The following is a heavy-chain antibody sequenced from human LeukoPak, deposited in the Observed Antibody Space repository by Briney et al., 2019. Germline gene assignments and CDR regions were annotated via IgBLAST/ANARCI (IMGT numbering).Heavy chain of an antibody. CDR2: IKQDGSEE. J-gene: IGHJ6*03. V-gene: IGHV3-7*01. CDR3: AKRVRGTTDYYYYMDV. Sequence: GGSLRLSCAASGFTFSSYWMSWVRQAPGKGLEWVANIKQDGSEEYYVDSVKGRFTISRDNAKNSLYLQMNSLRAEDTAVYYCAKRVRGTTDYYYYMDVWGKGTTVTVSS. D-gene: IGHD1-7*01. CDR1: GFTFSSYW.